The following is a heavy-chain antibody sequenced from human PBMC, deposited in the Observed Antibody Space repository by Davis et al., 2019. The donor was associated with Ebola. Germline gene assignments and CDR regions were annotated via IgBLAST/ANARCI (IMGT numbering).Heavy chain of an antibody. CDR3: AKSSSDLTATPFDY. J-gene: IGHJ4*02. V-gene: IGHV3-74*01. Sequence: GESLKISCGASGFTFSTYWMHWVRQTPGKGLVWVSRNNSDGRSITYADSVKGRFTISRDNAKNTLYLQMNSLRAEDTAVYYCAKSSSDLTATPFDYWGQGTLVTVSS. CDR2: NNSDGRSI. CDR1: GFTFSTYW.